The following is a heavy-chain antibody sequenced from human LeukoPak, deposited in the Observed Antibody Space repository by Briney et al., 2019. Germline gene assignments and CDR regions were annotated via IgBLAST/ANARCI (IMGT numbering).Heavy chain of an antibody. Sequence: SETLSLTCTVSGDSIGSHCWSWIRQPPGRGLEWIGYIFYVGSTNYNPSLKSRVTISVDTSKNHFSLKLNSVTAADTAVYYCARGTDMTPISGYCSFVYWGQGTLVSVSS. CDR1: GDSIGSHC. J-gene: IGHJ4*02. CDR2: IFYVGST. V-gene: IGHV4-59*11. D-gene: IGHD5-12*01. CDR3: ARGTDMTPISGYCSFVY.